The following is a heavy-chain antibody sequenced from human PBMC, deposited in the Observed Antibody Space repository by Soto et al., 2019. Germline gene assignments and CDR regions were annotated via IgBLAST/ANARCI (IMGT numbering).Heavy chain of an antibody. CDR2: INAGNGGT. CDR1: GYTFTRYA. CDR3: ARERRLGGDTFDI. J-gene: IGHJ3*02. D-gene: IGHD5-18*01. V-gene: IGHV1-3*01. Sequence: ASVKVSCKASGYTFTRYAIHWVRQAPGQRLECMGWINAGNGGTKSSQKFQGRVTITRDTSASTAYMELSSLRSEDTAVYYCARERRLGGDTFDIWGQGTMVTVS.